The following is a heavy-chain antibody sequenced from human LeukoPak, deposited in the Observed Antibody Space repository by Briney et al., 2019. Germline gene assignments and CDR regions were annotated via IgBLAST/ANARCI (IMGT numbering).Heavy chain of an antibody. D-gene: IGHD2-15*01. J-gene: IGHJ4*02. V-gene: IGHV4-38-2*02. CDR2: MYYTGST. Sequence: KPSETLSLTCTVSGYSMSSGYYWGWVRQPPGKGLEWIGSMYYTGSTDYNPSLKSRVTISVDTSKNQFSLKLSSVTAADTAVYYCARDSGDIVVVVAATFDYWGQGTLVTVSS. CDR1: GYSMSSGYY. CDR3: ARDSGDIVVVVAATFDY.